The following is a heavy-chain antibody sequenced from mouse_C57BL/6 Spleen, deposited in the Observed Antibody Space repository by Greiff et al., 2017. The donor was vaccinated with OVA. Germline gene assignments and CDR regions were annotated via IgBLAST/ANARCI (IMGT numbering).Heavy chain of an antibody. CDR1: GFTFSSYT. CDR2: ISGGGGNT. D-gene: IGHD1-1*01. CDR3: ARYGSRIYYAMDY. Sequence: VKLVESGGGLVKPGGSLKLSCAASGFTFSSYTTSWVRQTPEKRLEWVATISGGGGNTYYPDSVKGRFTISRDNAKNTLYLQMSSLRSEDTALYYCARYGSRIYYAMDYWGQGTSVTVSS. V-gene: IGHV5-9*01. J-gene: IGHJ4*01.